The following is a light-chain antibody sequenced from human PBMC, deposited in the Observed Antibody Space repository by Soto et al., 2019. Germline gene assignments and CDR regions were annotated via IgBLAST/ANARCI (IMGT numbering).Light chain of an antibody. CDR1: SSDIGGYNS. V-gene: IGLV2-14*01. CDR3: QSYDSSLSGFYV. J-gene: IGLJ1*01. CDR2: AVS. Sequence: QSVLTQPASVSGSPGQSITISCTGTSSDIGGYNSVSWYQQHPGKAPKLVIYAVSNRPSGVSSRFSGSKSGNTASLTMSGLQAEDEADYYCQSYDSSLSGFYVFGTGTKVTVL.